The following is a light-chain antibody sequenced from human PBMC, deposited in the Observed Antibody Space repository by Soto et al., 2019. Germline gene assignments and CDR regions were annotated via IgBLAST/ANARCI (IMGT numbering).Light chain of an antibody. CDR2: LTY. Sequence: DIQMTLSPSSLSASVGDRITITCRASQGIGNDVGWYQQKPGKAPKRLIYLTYSLQTGVPSRFSGVGSGTDFSLTLSSLKNEDSATYFGLQQNSYTRTFCQGTKVDI. CDR1: QGIGND. V-gene: IGKV1-17*01. CDR3: LQQNSYTRT. J-gene: IGKJ1*01.